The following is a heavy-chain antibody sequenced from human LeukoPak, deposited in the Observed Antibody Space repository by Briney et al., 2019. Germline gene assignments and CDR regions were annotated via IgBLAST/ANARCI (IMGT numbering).Heavy chain of an antibody. D-gene: IGHD3-3*01. CDR1: GFTFSSYA. Sequence: PGGSLRLSCAASGFTFSSYAMSWVRQAPGKGLEWVSAISGSGGSTYYADSVQGRFTISRDNSKNTLYLQMNSLRAEDTAVYYCAKSLFVYYYGMDVWGQGTTVTVSS. J-gene: IGHJ6*02. V-gene: IGHV3-23*01. CDR3: AKSLFVYYYGMDV. CDR2: ISGSGGST.